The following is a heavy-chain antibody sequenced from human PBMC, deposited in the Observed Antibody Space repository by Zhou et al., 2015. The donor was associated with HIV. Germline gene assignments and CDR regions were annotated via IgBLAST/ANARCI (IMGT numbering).Heavy chain of an antibody. V-gene: IGHV1-69*18. D-gene: IGHD2-21*01. J-gene: IGHJ6*02. CDR1: GDTFSNYA. CDR3: ARPSLTIAHDYGLDV. Sequence: QVQLVQSGAEVKKPGSSVKVSCKASGDTFSNYAINWVRQAPGQGLEWMGSIIPLFGTPNYAQNIQGRVTITADESTSTAYMELRSLRSDDTAVYYCARPSLTIAHDYGLDVWGQGPWSPSP. CDR2: IIPLFGTP.